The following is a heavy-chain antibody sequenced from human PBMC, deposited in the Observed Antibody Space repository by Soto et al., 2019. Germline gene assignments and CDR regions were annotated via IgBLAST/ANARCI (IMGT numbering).Heavy chain of an antibody. Sequence: QVQLVESAGGVVQPGRSLRLSCAASGFDFNTYGLHWVRQAPGKGLEWVAAISFDGGSQYYADSVKGRFTISRDKSSSPLYLQMNSLGAEDTATYFCAKDSSVTAAGICRGFDRWGPGTLVIVS. CDR3: AKDSSVTAAGICRGFDR. J-gene: IGHJ5*02. CDR1: GFDFNTYG. D-gene: IGHD6-13*01. CDR2: ISFDGGSQ. V-gene: IGHV3-30*18.